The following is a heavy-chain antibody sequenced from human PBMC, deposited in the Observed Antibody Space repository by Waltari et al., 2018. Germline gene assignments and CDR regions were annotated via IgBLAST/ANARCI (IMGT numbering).Heavy chain of an antibody. Sequence: QVQLQESGPGLVKPSGTLSLTCAVSGGSISSSNWWSWVRQPPGKGREWIGEIYHSGRTNDNPSLKSRVTISVDKSKNQFSLKLSAVTAADTAVYYCARAVFAVTWAFDIWGQGTMVTVSS. J-gene: IGHJ3*02. V-gene: IGHV4-4*02. CDR3: ARAVFAVTWAFDI. CDR2: IYHSGRT. D-gene: IGHD6-19*01. CDR1: GGSISSSNW.